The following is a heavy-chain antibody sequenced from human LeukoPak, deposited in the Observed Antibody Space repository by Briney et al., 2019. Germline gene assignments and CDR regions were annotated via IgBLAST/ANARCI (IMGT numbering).Heavy chain of an antibody. CDR2: INPSGGST. CDR1: GYTFTSYY. V-gene: IGHV1-46*03. CDR3: ARASDSSGYYAPQHYFDY. J-gene: IGHJ4*02. Sequence: GASMKVSCKASGYTFTSYYMHWVRQAPGQGLEWMGIINPSGGSTSYAQKFQGRVTMTRDTSTSTVYMELSSLRSEDTAVYYCARASDSSGYYAPQHYFDYWGQGTLVTVSS. D-gene: IGHD3-22*01.